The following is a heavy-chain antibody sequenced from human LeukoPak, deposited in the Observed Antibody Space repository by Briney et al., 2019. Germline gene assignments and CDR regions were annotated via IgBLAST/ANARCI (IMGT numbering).Heavy chain of an antibody. D-gene: IGHD4-23*01. J-gene: IGHJ3*01. Sequence: PGGSLRLSCAASGFTFNNCAMHWVRQAPGKGLEWVSRINSDESNTDYADSVKGRFTISRDNAKNTLYLQMNSLRADDTAVYYCARTVGYRAIDLWGQGTMVTVSS. CDR2: INSDESNT. CDR1: GFTFNNCA. CDR3: ARTVGYRAIDL. V-gene: IGHV3-74*01.